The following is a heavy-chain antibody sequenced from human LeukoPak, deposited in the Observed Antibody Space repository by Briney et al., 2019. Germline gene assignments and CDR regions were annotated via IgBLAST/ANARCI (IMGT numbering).Heavy chain of an antibody. Sequence: PSETLSLTCTVSGGSISSYYRSWIRQPPGKGLEWIGYIYYSGSTNYNPSLKSRVTISVDTSKNQFSLKLSSVTAADTAVYYCARDCSSTSCYGGGFDYWSQGTLVTVSS. CDR3: ARDCSSTSCYGGGFDY. J-gene: IGHJ4*02. CDR1: GGSISSYY. V-gene: IGHV4-59*01. D-gene: IGHD2-2*01. CDR2: IYYSGST.